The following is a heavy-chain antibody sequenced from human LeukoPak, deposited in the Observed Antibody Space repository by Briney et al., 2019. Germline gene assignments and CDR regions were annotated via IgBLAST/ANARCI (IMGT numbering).Heavy chain of an antibody. V-gene: IGHV3-21*01. CDR2: ISSSSSYI. CDR1: GFTFSSYS. Sequence: GSLRLSCAASGFTFSSYSMNWVRQAPGKGLEWVSSISSSSSYIYYADSVKGRFTMSRDNAKNSLYLQMISLRAEDTAVYYCARGGNYDSTIDYWGQGTLVTVSS. J-gene: IGHJ4*02. D-gene: IGHD3-22*01. CDR3: ARGGNYDSTIDY.